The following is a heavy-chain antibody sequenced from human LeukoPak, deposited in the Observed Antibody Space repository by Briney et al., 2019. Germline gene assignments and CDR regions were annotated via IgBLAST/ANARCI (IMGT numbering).Heavy chain of an antibody. V-gene: IGHV3-23*01. CDR1: GFTFSSYA. D-gene: IGHD2-2*01. J-gene: IGHJ4*02. CDR3: AKDHCSSTSCRSDY. Sequence: GGSLRLSCAASGFTFSSYAMSWVRQAPGKGLEWVSAISGSGGSTHYADSVKGRFTISRDNSKNTLYLQMNSLRAEDTAVYYCAKDHCSSTSCRSDYWGQGTLVTVSS. CDR2: ISGSGGST.